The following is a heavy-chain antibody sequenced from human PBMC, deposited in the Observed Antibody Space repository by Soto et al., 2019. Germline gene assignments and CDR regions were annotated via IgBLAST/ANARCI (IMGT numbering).Heavy chain of an antibody. J-gene: IGHJ6*02. CDR1: GFTFSSYA. D-gene: IGHD3-22*01. CDR2: ISSNGGST. V-gene: IGHV3-64D*06. Sequence: LRLCCSASGFTFSSYAMHLVRQAPGKGLEYVSAISSNGGSTYYADSVKGRFTISRDNSKNTLYLQMSSLRAEDTAVYYCVKRGYYYDSSGPHPDYYYGMDVWGQATTVTVSS. CDR3: VKRGYYYDSSGPHPDYYYGMDV.